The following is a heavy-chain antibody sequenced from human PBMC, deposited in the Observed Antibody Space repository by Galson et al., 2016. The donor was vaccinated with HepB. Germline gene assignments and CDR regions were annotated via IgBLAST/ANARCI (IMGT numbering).Heavy chain of an antibody. J-gene: IGHJ4*02. CDR1: GFSFNAHG. V-gene: IGHV3-33*06. D-gene: IGHD5-18*01. CDR3: AKDREARIHSKVFDS. Sequence: SLRLSCAGSGFSFNAHGMHWVRQAPGKGLEWVASIWFDGINEYYAGSVEGRFTVSSDNSRNTLILQMNSLRAEDTATYYCAKDREARIHSKVFDSWGQGIPVTVSS. CDR2: IWFDGINE.